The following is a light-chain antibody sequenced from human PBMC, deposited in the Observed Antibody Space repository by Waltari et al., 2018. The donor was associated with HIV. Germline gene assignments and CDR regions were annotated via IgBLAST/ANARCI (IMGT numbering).Light chain of an antibody. CDR1: SSDVGGYDY. V-gene: IGLV2-14*01. CDR2: DVS. J-gene: IGLJ1*01. Sequence: HSALTQPASVSGSPGQSITISCTGTSSDVGGYDYVSWYQQHPGKAPKLMISDVSNRPSGVSNRFSGSKSGTTASMTISGLQAEDEADYYCSSYTKGTSLRVFGTGTTVTVL. CDR3: SSYTKGTSLRV.